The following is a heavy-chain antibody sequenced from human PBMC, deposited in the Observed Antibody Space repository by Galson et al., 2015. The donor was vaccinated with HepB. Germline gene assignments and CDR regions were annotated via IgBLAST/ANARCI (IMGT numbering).Heavy chain of an antibody. CDR2: FRGGGGRN. V-gene: IGHV3-30*14. D-gene: IGHD2-2*01. Sequence: SLRLSCAASGFNFNRHAIHWVRQAPGKGLEWLAGFRGGGGRNYSDSVVGRFTIFKDNSKSKLLLLMNSLRTEDTAVYYCATIGEVCTPRCYHHFDTCGQGTLLTVSS. CDR3: ATIGEVCTPRCYHHFDT. J-gene: IGHJ4*02. CDR1: GFNFNRHA.